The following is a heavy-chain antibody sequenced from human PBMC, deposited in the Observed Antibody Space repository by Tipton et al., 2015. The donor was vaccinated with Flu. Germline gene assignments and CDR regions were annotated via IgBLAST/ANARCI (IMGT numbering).Heavy chain of an antibody. Sequence: LSLTCTVSGGSISSSSYYWGWIRQPPGKGLEWIGSIYYSGSTYYNPSLKSRVTISVDTSKNQFSLKLSSVTAADTAVYYCARDRDGYNSELSYWGQGALVTVSS. V-gene: IGHV4-39*07. CDR3: ARDRDGYNSELSY. D-gene: IGHD5-24*01. J-gene: IGHJ4*02. CDR1: GGSISSSSYY. CDR2: IYYSGST.